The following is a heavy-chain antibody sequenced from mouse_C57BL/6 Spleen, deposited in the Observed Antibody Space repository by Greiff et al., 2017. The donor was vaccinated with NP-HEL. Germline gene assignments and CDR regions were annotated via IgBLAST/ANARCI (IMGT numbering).Heavy chain of an antibody. CDR2: INPNNGGT. J-gene: IGHJ2*01. CDR1: GYTFTDYN. D-gene: IGHD2-12*01. CDR3: ARSGGYSPAFDY. V-gene: IGHV1-18*01. Sequence: EVQLQQSGPELVKPGASVKIPCKASGYTFTDYNMDWVKQSHGKSLEWIGDINPNNGGTIYNQKFKGKATLTVEKSSSTAYMELRSLTSEDTAVYYCARSGGYSPAFDYWGQGTTLTVSS.